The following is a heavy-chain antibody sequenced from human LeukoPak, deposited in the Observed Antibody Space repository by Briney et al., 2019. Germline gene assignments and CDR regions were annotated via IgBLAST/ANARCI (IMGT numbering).Heavy chain of an antibody. J-gene: IGHJ4*02. Sequence: QAGGSLRLSCAASGFTFSTFGLRWVRQAPGKGLEWVASVWYVGGDEYYADSVKGRFKISRDNSKNTLYLQMNSLRAEDTAVYYCAKELTGTTNYWGQGTLVTVSS. V-gene: IGHV3-33*06. CDR2: VWYVGGDE. CDR3: AKELTGTTNY. CDR1: GFTFSTFG. D-gene: IGHD1-20*01.